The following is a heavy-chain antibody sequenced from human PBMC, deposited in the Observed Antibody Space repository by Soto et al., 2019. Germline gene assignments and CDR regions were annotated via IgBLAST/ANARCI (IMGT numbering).Heavy chain of an antibody. V-gene: IGHV3-7*03. J-gene: IGHJ4*02. CDR1: GFTLTNYW. CDR2: IKPDGGVK. Sequence: EVPLVESGGGLVQPGGSLRLSCEASGFTLTNYWMSWVRQAPGKGLEWVANIKPDGGVKSYVDSVKGRFTISRDNAKKSVSLQMNSLRAEDTAVYYCARDVDRFCASTSCFGYFDLWGQGILVTVSS. CDR3: ARDVDRFCASTSCFGYFDL. D-gene: IGHD2-2*01.